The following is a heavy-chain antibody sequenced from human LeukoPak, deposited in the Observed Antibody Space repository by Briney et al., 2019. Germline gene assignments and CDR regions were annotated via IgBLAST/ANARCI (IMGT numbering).Heavy chain of an antibody. V-gene: IGHV1-69*05. CDR3: ARAGEYSGYDFGRGGHYYYYMDV. J-gene: IGHJ6*03. Sequence: GASVKVSCKASGGTFSSYAISWVRQAPGQGLEWMGGIIPIFGTANYAQEFQGRVTITTDESTSTAYMELSSLRSEDTAVYYCARAGEYSGYDFGRGGHYYYYMDVWGKGTTVTVSS. D-gene: IGHD5-12*01. CDR1: GGTFSSYA. CDR2: IIPIFGTA.